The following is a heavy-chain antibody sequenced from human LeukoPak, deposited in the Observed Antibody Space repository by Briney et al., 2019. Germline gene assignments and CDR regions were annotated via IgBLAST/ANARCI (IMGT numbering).Heavy chain of an antibody. V-gene: IGHV4-39*07. CDR3: ARGPLLWFGESPYYMDV. CDR1: GGSISSSSYY. Sequence: SETLSLTCTVSGGSISSSSYYWGWIRQPPGKGLEWIGSIYYSGSTYYNPSLKSRVTISVDTSKNRFSLKLSSVAAADTAVYYCARGPLLWFGESPYYMDVWGKGTTVTVSS. CDR2: IYYSGST. J-gene: IGHJ6*03. D-gene: IGHD3-10*01.